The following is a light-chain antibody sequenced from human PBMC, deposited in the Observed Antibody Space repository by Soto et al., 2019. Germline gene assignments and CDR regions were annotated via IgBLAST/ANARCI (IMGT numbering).Light chain of an antibody. V-gene: IGKV1-39*01. Sequence: DIQMTQSPSSLSASVGDRVTITCRTSQTISAYLNWYQQKPGKAPKLLIYAASSSQSGVPSRFSGSGSGTDFTLTINSVQPEDFAIYFCQQSYITPYTFGQGTKLEIK. J-gene: IGKJ2*01. CDR1: QTISAY. CDR2: AAS. CDR3: QQSYITPYT.